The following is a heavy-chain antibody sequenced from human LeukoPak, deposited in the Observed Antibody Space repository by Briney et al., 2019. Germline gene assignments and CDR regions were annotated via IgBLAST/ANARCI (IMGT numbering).Heavy chain of an antibody. Sequence: PGGSLRLSCEASGFTFRNYGMHWVRQAPGKGLDWVGVIWFDGSNRYYADSVKGRFTISRDNSKNTLYLQVNSVRAEDTAVYYCAKDLSNSPQIDYWGQGTLVTVSS. CDR1: GFTFRNYG. CDR3: AKDLSNSPQIDY. CDR2: IWFDGSNR. V-gene: IGHV3-30*02. J-gene: IGHJ4*02. D-gene: IGHD4-23*01.